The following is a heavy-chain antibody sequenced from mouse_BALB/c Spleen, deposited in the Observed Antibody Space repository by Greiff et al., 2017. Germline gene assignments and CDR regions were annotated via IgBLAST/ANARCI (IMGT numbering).Heavy chain of an antibody. CDR2: ISYSGST. D-gene: IGHD4-1*01. Sequence: EVQGVESGPGLVKPSQSLSLTCTVTGYSITSDYAWNWIRQFPGNKLEWMGYISYSGSTSYNPSLKSRISITRDTSKNQFFLQLNSVTTEDTATYYCARGYWDYFDYWGQGTTLTVSS. J-gene: IGHJ2*01. CDR3: ARGYWDYFDY. V-gene: IGHV3-2*02. CDR1: GYSITSDYA.